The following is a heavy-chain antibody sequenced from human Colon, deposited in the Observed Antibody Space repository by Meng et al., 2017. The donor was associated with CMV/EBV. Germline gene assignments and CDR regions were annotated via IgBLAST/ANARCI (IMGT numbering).Heavy chain of an antibody. D-gene: IGHD2-2*02. CDR3: ARDVGYCSSTSCYKDYYYGMDV. Sequence: GGSLRLSCTASGFTFSRHEMTWVRQAPGKGLEWVANIKQDGSEKYYVDSVKGRFTISRDNAKNSLYLQMNSLRAEDTAVYYCARDVGYCSSTSCYKDYYYGMDVWGQGTTVTVSS. V-gene: IGHV3-7*01. J-gene: IGHJ6*02. CDR1: GFTFSRHE. CDR2: IKQDGSEK.